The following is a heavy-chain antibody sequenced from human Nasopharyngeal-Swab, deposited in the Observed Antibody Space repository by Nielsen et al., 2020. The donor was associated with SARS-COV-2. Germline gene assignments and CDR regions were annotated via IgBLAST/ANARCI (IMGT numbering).Heavy chain of an antibody. D-gene: IGHD2-2*01. V-gene: IGHV3-7*03. CDR1: GFTFSSYW. J-gene: IGHJ6*02. CDR3: ARDYCSSTSCQRYYYYYYGMDV. CDR2: IKQDGSEK. Sequence: GESLKISCAASGFTFSSYWMSWVRQALGKGLEWVANIKQDGSEKYYVDSVKGRFTISRDNAKNSLYLQMNSLRAEDTAVYYCARDYCSSTSCQRYYYYYYGMDVWGQGTTVTVSS.